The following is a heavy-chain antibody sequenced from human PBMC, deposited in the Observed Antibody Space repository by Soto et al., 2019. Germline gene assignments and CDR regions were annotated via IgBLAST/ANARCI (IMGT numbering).Heavy chain of an antibody. V-gene: IGHV3-33*01. CDR2: IWYDGSNK. Sequence: GGSLRLSCAASGFTFSSYGMHWVRQAPGKGLEWVAVIWYDGSNKYYADSVKGRFTISRDNSKNTLYLQMNSLRAEDTAVYYCARDHDILTGYHPKAYGMDVWGQGTTVTVSS. D-gene: IGHD3-9*01. J-gene: IGHJ6*02. CDR1: GFTFSSYG. CDR3: ARDHDILTGYHPKAYGMDV.